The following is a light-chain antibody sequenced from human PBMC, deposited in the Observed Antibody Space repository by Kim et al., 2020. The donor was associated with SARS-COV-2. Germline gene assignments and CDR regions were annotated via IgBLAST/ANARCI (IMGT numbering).Light chain of an antibody. CDR3: GAWEDSPDGYVV. Sequence: QRVSISCSGSTSNIETNTVNWYQQLPGAAPKLHIHTNNHRPSGVPDRFSGSRFGTLASLTISGLQSEDVADYFCGAWEDSPDGYVVFGGGTQLTVL. V-gene: IGLV1-44*01. CDR1: TSNIETNT. J-gene: IGLJ2*01. CDR2: TNN.